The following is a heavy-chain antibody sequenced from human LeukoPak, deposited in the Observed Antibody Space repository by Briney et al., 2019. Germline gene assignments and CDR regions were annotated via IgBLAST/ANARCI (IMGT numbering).Heavy chain of an antibody. CDR3: AKDTSAGYSNSWSDY. V-gene: IGHV3-23*01. CDR2: ISGSGIHT. D-gene: IGHD6-13*01. J-gene: IGHJ4*02. Sequence: PGGSLRLSCAASGFTFSTYAIAWVRQAPGKGLEWVSGISGSGIHTYYPDSMKGRFIISRDNSKNSLYLQMNSLRAEDTAFYYCAKDTSAGYSNSWSDYWGQGTLVTVSS. CDR1: GFTFSTYA.